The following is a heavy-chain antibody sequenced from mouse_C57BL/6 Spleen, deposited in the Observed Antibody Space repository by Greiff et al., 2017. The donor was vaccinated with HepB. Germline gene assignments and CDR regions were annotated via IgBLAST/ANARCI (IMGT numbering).Heavy chain of an antibody. CDR2: IYPENGNT. D-gene: IGHD4-1*02. J-gene: IGHJ2*01. Sequence: VQLQQSVAELVRPGASVKLSCTASGFNIKNTYIHWVKQRPEQGLEWIGRIYPENGNTKYAPKFQGKTTITADTSSNTAYLQLSSLTSEDTAIYYDVSTGTGHFDYWGQGTTLTVSS. V-gene: IGHV14-3*01. CDR3: VSTGTGHFDY. CDR1: GFNIKNTY.